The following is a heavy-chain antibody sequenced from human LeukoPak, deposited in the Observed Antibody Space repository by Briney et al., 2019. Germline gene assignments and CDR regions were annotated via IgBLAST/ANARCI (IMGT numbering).Heavy chain of an antibody. CDR1: GGSISSYY. CDR2: IHYSGST. D-gene: IGHD3-16*01. Sequence: SETLSLTYSASGGSISSYYWSWIRQPPGKGLEWIGYIHYSGSTNYNPSLKSRVTISAGTSNNQFSLKLISVTAADTAVYYCARTPRGEFSDYWGQGTLVTVSS. J-gene: IGHJ4*02. CDR3: ARTPRGEFSDY. V-gene: IGHV4-59*01.